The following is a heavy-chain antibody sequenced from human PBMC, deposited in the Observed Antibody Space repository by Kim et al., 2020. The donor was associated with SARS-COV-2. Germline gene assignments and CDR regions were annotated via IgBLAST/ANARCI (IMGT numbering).Heavy chain of an antibody. CDR2: IYYSGST. D-gene: IGHD6-25*01. Sequence: SETLSLTCTVSGGSISSGGYYWSWIRQHPGKGLEWIGYIYYSGSTYYNPSLKSRVTISVDTSKNQFSLKLSSVTAADTAVYYCVRGSDDPRNWFDPWGQGTLVTLSS. J-gene: IGHJ5*02. CDR3: VRGSDDPRNWFDP. CDR1: GGSISSGGYY. V-gene: IGHV4-31*03.